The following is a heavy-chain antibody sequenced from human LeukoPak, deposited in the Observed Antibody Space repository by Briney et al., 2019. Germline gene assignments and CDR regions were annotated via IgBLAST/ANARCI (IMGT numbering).Heavy chain of an antibody. D-gene: IGHD3-16*02. J-gene: IGHJ4*02. Sequence: GASVKVSCKASGYTFTSYGISWVRQAPGQGLEWMGWISAYNGNTNYAQKFQGRVTITADESTSTAYMELSSLRSEDTAVYYCARGHYDYVWGSYRRETYFDYWGQGTLVTVSS. CDR3: ARGHYDYVWGSYRRETYFDY. CDR2: ISAYNGNT. CDR1: GYTFTSYG. V-gene: IGHV1-18*01.